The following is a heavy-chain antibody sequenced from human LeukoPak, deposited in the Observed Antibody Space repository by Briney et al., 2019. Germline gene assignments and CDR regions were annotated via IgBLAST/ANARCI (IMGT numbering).Heavy chain of an antibody. CDR3: ARHGGNVGPIFDY. CDR2: VYSGGTT. Sequence: RGSLRLSCAVSGFSVSYNCMSWVRQAPGKGLEWVSVVYSGGTTYYADSVKGRFTISRDNSKNTLYLQMNSLRAEDTAVYYCARHGGNVGPIFDYWGQGTLVTVSS. J-gene: IGHJ4*02. D-gene: IGHD4-23*01. CDR1: GFSVSYNC. V-gene: IGHV3-66*04.